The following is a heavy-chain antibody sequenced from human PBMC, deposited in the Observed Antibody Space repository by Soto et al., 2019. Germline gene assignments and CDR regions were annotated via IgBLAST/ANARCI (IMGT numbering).Heavy chain of an antibody. CDR3: ARGGGFYVLDV. J-gene: IGHJ6*02. CDR1: GGSISGYY. V-gene: IGHV4-4*07. CDR2: KHTSGTT. D-gene: IGHD3-16*01. Sequence: QVQLQESGPGLVKPSETLSLTCTVSGGSISGYYWTWIRQPAGKGLEWIGRKHTSGTTNYNPSLKRRVTMSIDPAPNPFSPNLSPLAGADPALFLCARGGGFYVLDVWGQGTTVAVSS.